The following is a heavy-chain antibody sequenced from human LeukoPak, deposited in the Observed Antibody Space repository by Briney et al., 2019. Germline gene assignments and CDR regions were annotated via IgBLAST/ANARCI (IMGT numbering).Heavy chain of an antibody. CDR2: IIPILGIA. V-gene: IGHV1-69*04. Sequence: SVKVSCKASGGTFSSYAISWVRQAPGQGLEWMGRIIPILGIANYAQKFQGRVTITADKSTSTAYMELSSLRSDDTAVYYCARDVVATISPGYWGQGTLVTVSS. CDR1: GGTFSSYA. J-gene: IGHJ4*02. D-gene: IGHD5-12*01. CDR3: ARDVVATISPGY.